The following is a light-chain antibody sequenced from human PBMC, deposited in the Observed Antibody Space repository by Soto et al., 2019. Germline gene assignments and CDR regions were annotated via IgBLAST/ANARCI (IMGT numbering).Light chain of an antibody. Sequence: QSVLTQPPSASGTPWQRVTISCSGSSSNIGSNPVNWYRQLPGTAPKLLISDNDQRPSGIPDRFSGSKSGTSATLGITGLQPGDEADYYCGTWDNSLSAPIWVFGGGTKLTVL. V-gene: IGLV1-51*01. J-gene: IGLJ3*02. CDR2: DND. CDR1: SSNIGSNP. CDR3: GTWDNSLSAPIWV.